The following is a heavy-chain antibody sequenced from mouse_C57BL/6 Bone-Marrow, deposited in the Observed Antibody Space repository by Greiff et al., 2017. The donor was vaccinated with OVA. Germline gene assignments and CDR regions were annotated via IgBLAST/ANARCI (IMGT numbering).Heavy chain of an antibody. CDR2: IYPRSGNT. V-gene: IGHV1-81*01. CDR3: ARWGLGGVDY. CDR1: GYTFTSYG. J-gene: IGHJ2*01. D-gene: IGHD4-1*01. Sequence: VQGVESGAELARPGASVKLSCKASGYTFTSYGISWVKQRTGQGLEWIGEIYPRSGNTYYNEKFKGKATLTADKSSSTAYMELRSLTSEDSAVYFCARWGLGGVDYWGQGTTLTVSS.